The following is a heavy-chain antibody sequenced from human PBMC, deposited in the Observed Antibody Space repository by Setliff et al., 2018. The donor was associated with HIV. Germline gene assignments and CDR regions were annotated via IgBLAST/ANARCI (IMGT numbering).Heavy chain of an antibody. J-gene: IGHJ4*02. CDR2: ISSSGSYI. CDR1: GFTFSSYS. CDR3: ARVRLYNTALDY. D-gene: IGHD3-3*01. Sequence: PGGSLRLSCAASGFTFSSYSLNWVRQAPGKGLEWVSSISSSGSYIYYVDSVKGRFTISRDNAKNTLFLQMNSLRPEDTAVYYCARVRLYNTALDYWGQGTLVTVSS. V-gene: IGHV3-21*01.